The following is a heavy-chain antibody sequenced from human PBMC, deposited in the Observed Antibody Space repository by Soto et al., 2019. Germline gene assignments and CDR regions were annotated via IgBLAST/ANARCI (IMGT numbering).Heavy chain of an antibody. CDR1: GFSLSTSGVG. CDR2: IYWDDDK. Sequence: QITLKESGPTQVKPTQTLTLTCTFSGFSLSTSGVGVGWIRQPPGKALEWLALIYWDDDKRYSPSLKSRLTITKDTPKNQVLLTMTNMDPVDTATYYCAHSLFDTAMDHYFDYWGQGTLVTVSS. D-gene: IGHD5-18*01. CDR3: AHSLFDTAMDHYFDY. J-gene: IGHJ4*02. V-gene: IGHV2-5*02.